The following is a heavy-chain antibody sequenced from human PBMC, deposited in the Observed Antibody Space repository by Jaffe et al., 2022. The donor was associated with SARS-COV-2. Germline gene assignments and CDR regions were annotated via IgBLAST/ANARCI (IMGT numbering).Heavy chain of an antibody. J-gene: IGHJ5*02. CDR2: ISASGGAA. Sequence: EVQLLESGGAFVQPGGSLRLSCAASGFAFNNYAMDWVRQAPGKGLEWVAAISASGGAAYYTDSVKGRFTFSRDNSMNMLYLQMNSLRADDTAVYFCARDAASSYDPSSRFDPWGQGTLVTVSS. CDR3: ARDAASSYDPSSRFDP. CDR1: GFAFNNYA. D-gene: IGHD2-15*01. V-gene: IGHV3-23*01.